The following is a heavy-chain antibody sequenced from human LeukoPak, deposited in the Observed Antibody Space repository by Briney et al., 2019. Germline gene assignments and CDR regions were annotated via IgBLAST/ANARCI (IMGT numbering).Heavy chain of an antibody. D-gene: IGHD3-16*01. CDR3: AKGLRTGVGPYMGYHYYMDV. J-gene: IGHJ6*03. CDR2: ISYDGRQK. Sequence: PGGSLRLSCAASGFTFSEYAMHWVRQGPGKGLEWVAVISYDGRQKYYGDSVKGRFTISRDNSYNTVSLQMNSLRDEDTGVYYCAKGLRTGVGPYMGYHYYMDVWGKGATVTVSS. CDR1: GFTFSEYA. V-gene: IGHV3-30-3*01.